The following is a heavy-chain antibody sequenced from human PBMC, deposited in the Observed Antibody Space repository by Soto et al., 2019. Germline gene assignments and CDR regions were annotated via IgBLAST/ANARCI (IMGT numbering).Heavy chain of an antibody. D-gene: IGHD2-2*01. J-gene: IGHJ6*02. V-gene: IGHV1-69*13. Sequence: AASVKVSCKASGGTFSSYAIRWVRQAPGQGLEWMGGIIPIFGTANYAQKFQGRVTITADESTSTAYMELSSLRSEDTAVYYCARGRIIVVVPAASFGGMDVWGQGTTVTVYS. CDR3: ARGRIIVVVPAASFGGMDV. CDR1: GGTFSSYA. CDR2: IIPIFGTA.